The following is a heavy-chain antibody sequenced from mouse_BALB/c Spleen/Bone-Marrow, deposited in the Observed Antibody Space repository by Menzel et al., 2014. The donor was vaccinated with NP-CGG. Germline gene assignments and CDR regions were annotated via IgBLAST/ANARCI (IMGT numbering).Heavy chain of an antibody. CDR2: IDPANGDT. CDR1: GFKIKDTY. D-gene: IGHD2-14*01. V-gene: IGHV14-3*02. Sequence: VQLKDSGAELVKPGASVKLSCTASGFKIKDTYMHWVRQRPEQSLEWIGRIDPANGDTRYDPKFQGKATITADTSTSTAYLQLSSLTSEDTAVYCCARYRLGTYFDYWGQGTTLTVSS. J-gene: IGHJ2*01. CDR3: ARYRLGTYFDY.